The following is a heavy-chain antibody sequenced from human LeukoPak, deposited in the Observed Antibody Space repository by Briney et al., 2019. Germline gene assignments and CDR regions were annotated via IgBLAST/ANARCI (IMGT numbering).Heavy chain of an antibody. CDR1: GGTFSSYA. V-gene: IGHV1-3*03. J-gene: IGHJ6*03. CDR3: AREGMPVATTSLYYYYYMDV. D-gene: IGHD6-19*01. Sequence: ASVKVSCKASGGTFSSYAISWVRQAPGQGLEWMGWINAGNGNTKYSQEFQAKVTITRDTSASTAYMELSSLRSEDMAVYYCAREGMPVATTSLYYYYYMDVWGQGTTVTVSS. CDR2: INAGNGNT.